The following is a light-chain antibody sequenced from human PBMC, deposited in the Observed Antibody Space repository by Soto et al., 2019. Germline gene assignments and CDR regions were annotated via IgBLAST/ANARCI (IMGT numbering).Light chain of an antibody. CDR3: QSYDSSLTVV. V-gene: IGLV1-40*01. J-gene: IGLJ2*01. Sequence: QSVLTQPPSVSGAPGQRVTISCTGSSSNIGAGYDVHWYQQVPGTAPKLLIYGNINRPSAVPDRFSGSKSGTSASLAITGLQADDEADYYCQSYDSSLTVVFGGGTKLTVL. CDR2: GNI. CDR1: SSNIGAGYD.